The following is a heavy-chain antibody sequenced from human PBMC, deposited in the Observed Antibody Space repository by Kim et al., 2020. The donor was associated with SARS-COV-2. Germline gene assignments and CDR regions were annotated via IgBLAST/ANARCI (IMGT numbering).Heavy chain of an antibody. J-gene: IGHJ5*02. D-gene: IGHD2-15*01. CDR1: GGSISSGSYY. CDR3: ARGGIYCSGGSCYMGGFDP. V-gene: IGHV4-61*02. CDR2: IYTSGST. Sequence: SETLSLTCTVSGGSISSGSYYWSWIRQPAGKGLEWIGRIYTSGSTNYNPSLKSRVTISVDTSKNQFSLKLSSVTAADTAVYYCARGGIYCSGGSCYMGGFDPWGQGTLVTVSS.